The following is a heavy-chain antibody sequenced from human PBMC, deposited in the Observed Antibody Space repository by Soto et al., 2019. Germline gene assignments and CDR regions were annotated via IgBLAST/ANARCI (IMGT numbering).Heavy chain of an antibody. V-gene: IGHV4-38-2*02. CDR3: AREGVGDSSGDYAVAGFDP. CDR2: IYHSGTT. Sequence: SEPLSLTCAVSGDSINSGYWWAWIRQPPGKWLEWVASIYHSGTTYYNPSLTSRVTISVDTSKNQFSLKLSSVTAADTAVYYCAREGVGDSSGDYAVAGFDPWGQGTLVTVAS. J-gene: IGHJ5*02. CDR1: GDSINSGYW. D-gene: IGHD3-22*01.